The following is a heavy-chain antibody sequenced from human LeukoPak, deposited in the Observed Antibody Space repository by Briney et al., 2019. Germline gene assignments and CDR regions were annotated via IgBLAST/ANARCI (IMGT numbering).Heavy chain of an antibody. CDR1: GGSFSGYS. J-gene: IGHJ5*02. D-gene: IGHD2-2*02. CDR3: ARGRRSRYCSGTSCYTATPNWFDP. Sequence: PSETLSLTCAVYGGSFSGYSWSWIRQPPGKGLEWIGEVNHGGSTNYNPSLKSRVTISVHTSKNRFSPTLSSVTAADTAVYYCARGRRSRYCSGTSCYTATPNWFDPWGQGTLVTVSS. V-gene: IGHV4-34*01. CDR2: VNHGGST.